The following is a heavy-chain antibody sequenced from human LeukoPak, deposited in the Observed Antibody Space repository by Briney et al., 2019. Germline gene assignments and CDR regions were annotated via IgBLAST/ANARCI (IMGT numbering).Heavy chain of an antibody. Sequence: SETLSLTCAVYGGSFSGYYWSWIRQPPGKGLEWIGEINHSGSTNYNPSLKSRVTISVDTSKNQFSLKLSSVTAADTAVYSCARGGDTAAVNSNWFDPWGQGTLVTVSS. D-gene: IGHD3-16*01. CDR1: GGSFSGYY. V-gene: IGHV4-34*01. CDR2: INHSGST. J-gene: IGHJ5*02. CDR3: ARGGDTAAVNSNWFDP.